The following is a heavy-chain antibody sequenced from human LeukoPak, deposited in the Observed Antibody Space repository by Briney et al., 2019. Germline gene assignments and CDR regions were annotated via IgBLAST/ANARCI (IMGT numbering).Heavy chain of an antibody. V-gene: IGHV3-74*01. D-gene: IGHD3-22*01. CDR2: INSDGSST. CDR3: ARASPHSSGYYAY. J-gene: IGHJ4*02. CDR1: GFTFSSYW. Sequence: PGGSLRLSCAASGFTFSSYWMHWVRQAPGKGLVWVSRINSDGSSTSYADSVKGRFTISRDNAKNTLYLQMNSLRAEDTAVYYCARASPHSSGYYAYWGQGTLVTVSS.